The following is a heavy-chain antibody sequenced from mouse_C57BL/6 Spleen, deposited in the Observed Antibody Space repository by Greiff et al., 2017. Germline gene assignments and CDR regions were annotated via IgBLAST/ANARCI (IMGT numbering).Heavy chain of an antibody. CDR2: ISNGGGST. J-gene: IGHJ4*01. CDR1: GFTFSDYY. V-gene: IGHV5-12*01. CDR3: ARLGHDGYSYYAMDY. D-gene: IGHD2-3*01. Sequence: EVKLVESGGGLVQPGGSLKLSCAASGFTFSDYYMYWVRQTPEKRLEWVAYISNGGGSTYYPDTVKGRFTISRDNAKNTLYLQMSRLKSEDTAMYYCARLGHDGYSYYAMDYWGQGTSVTVSS.